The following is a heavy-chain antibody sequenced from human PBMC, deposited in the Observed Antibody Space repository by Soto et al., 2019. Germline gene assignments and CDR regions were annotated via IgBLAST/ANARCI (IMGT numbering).Heavy chain of an antibody. D-gene: IGHD2-2*01. Sequence: ASVKVSCKASGYTFTGYGISWVRQAPGQGLEWMGWISAYNGNTNYAQKLQGRVTMTTDTSTSTAYMELRSLRSDDTAVYYCARSNRTYCSSTSCYPKPAGWFDPWGQGTLVTVSS. CDR1: GYTFTGYG. CDR2: ISAYNGNT. CDR3: ARSNRTYCSSTSCYPKPAGWFDP. J-gene: IGHJ5*02. V-gene: IGHV1-18*01.